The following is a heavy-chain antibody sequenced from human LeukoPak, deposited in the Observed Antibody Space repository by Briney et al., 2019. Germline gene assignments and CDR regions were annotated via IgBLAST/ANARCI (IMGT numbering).Heavy chain of an antibody. V-gene: IGHV3-30*18. J-gene: IGHJ3*02. CDR3: AKEGTRSTPDDAFDI. Sequence: GGSLRLSCAASGFTFSSYGMHWVRQAPGKGLEWVAVISYDGSNKYYADSVKGRFTISRDNSKNTLYLQMNSLRAEDTAVYYCAKEGTRSTPDDAFDIWGQGTMVTVSS. D-gene: IGHD2-15*01. CDR1: GFTFSSYG. CDR2: ISYDGSNK.